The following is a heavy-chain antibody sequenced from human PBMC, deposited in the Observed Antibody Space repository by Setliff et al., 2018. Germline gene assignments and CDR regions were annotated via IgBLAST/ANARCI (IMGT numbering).Heavy chain of an antibody. CDR2: IYYSGST. CDR3: ARVRRGTYPRPCDS. V-gene: IGHV4-39*01. CDR1: GGSISSSSYY. D-gene: IGHD3-16*01. Sequence: PSETLSLTCTVSGGSISSSSYYWGWIRQPPGKGLEWIGSIYYSGSTYYNPSLKSRVTISVDTSKNQFSLKLSSVTAADTAVYYCARVRRGTYPRPCDSWGQGTLVTVSS. J-gene: IGHJ4*02.